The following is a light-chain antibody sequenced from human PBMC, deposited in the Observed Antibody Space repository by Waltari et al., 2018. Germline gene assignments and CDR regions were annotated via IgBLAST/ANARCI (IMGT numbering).Light chain of an antibody. CDR1: RSNLTIHY. V-gene: IGLV1-51*01. CDR3: GTWDDSLNGGI. CDR2: DKS. Sequence: QSVLTQPPSVSAAPGQKVTISCSGCRSNLTIHYVSPYQQLPGTAPKLLIFDKSERPSGIPDRFSGSKSGASAALDITGLQTGDEAEYYCGTWDDSLNGGIFGGGTKLTVL. J-gene: IGLJ2*01.